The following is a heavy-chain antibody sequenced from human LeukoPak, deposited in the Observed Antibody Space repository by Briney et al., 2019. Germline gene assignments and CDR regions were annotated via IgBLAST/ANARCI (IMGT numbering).Heavy chain of an antibody. V-gene: IGHV4-30-4*08. Sequence: SQTLSLTCTVSGGSISSSDYYWSWIRQPPGKGLEWIGYIDYSGSTYYNPSLKSRVTISLDTSKNQFSLRLTSVTAADTAVYYCARHRWDTSGYYSTFGYWGRGTLVTVSS. CDR1: GGSISSSDYY. CDR2: IDYSGST. D-gene: IGHD3-22*01. CDR3: ARHRWDTSGYYSTFGY. J-gene: IGHJ4*02.